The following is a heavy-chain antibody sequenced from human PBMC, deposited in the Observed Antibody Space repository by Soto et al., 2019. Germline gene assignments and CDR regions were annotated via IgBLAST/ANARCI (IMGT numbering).Heavy chain of an antibody. CDR1: GGSISRGGYY. CDR2: IYFSGST. Sequence: SETLSLTCTVSGGSISRGGYYWTWIRQHPGKGLEWIGYIYFSGSTYYNPSLKSRVTISVDTSKNQFSLKLSSVTAADTAVYYCARSVFPRGQGTLVTVPS. CDR3: ARSVFP. V-gene: IGHV4-31*03. J-gene: IGHJ5*02.